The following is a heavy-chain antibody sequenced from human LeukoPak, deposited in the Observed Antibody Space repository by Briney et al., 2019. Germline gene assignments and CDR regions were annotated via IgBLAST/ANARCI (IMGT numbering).Heavy chain of an antibody. CDR1: GFSFSSYG. CDR2: LWYDGNNK. Sequence: GGSLRLSCAASGFSFSSYGMHWVRQAPGKGLEWVAALWYDGNNKYYADSVKGRFTISRDTSKYTVYLQMNTLRAEDTAVYYCARGSCSGGSCYLIDNWGQGSLVTVSS. D-gene: IGHD2-15*01. V-gene: IGHV3-33*01. J-gene: IGHJ4*02. CDR3: ARGSCSGGSCYLIDN.